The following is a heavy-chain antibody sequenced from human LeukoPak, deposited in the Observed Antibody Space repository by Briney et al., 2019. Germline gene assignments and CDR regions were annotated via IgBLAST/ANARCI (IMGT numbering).Heavy chain of an antibody. CDR3: ARGIRSDS. J-gene: IGHJ4*02. CDR2: IYHSGST. V-gene: IGHV4-4*02. Sequence: SGALSLTCAVSGFSISNNNWWSWVRQPPGKGLEWIGEIYHSGSTSYNPSLESRVTISVDKSKNQFSLKLSSVTAADTAVYYCARGIRSDSWGQGILVTVSS. CDR1: GFSISNNNW.